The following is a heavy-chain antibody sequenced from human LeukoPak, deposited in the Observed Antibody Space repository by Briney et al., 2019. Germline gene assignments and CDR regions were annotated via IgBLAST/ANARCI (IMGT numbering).Heavy chain of an antibody. CDR2: INPNSGGT. CDR3: ARTRTYYDFWSGYSQDAFDI. V-gene: IGHV1-2*02. D-gene: IGHD3-3*01. J-gene: IGHJ3*02. Sequence: ASVKVSCKASGYAFTGYYIHWVRQAPGQGLEWMGWINPNSGGTNYAQKFQGRVTMTRDTSISTAYMELSRLRSDDTAVYYCARTRTYYDFWSGYSQDAFDIWGQGTMVTVSS. CDR1: GYAFTGYY.